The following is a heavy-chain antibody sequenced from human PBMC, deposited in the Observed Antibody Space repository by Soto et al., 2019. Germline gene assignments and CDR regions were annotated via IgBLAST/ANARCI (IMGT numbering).Heavy chain of an antibody. J-gene: IGHJ4*02. V-gene: IGHV4-31*03. CDR2: IYYSGST. Sequence: LLLTCTVSVGSVSSGGYYLSWIRQHPGKGLEWIGYIYYSGSTYYNPSLKSRVTISVDTSKNQFSLKLSSVTAADTAVYYCARRYGGNFDYWGQGTLVTVSS. CDR3: ARRYGGNFDY. D-gene: IGHD2-15*01. CDR1: VGSVSSGGYY.